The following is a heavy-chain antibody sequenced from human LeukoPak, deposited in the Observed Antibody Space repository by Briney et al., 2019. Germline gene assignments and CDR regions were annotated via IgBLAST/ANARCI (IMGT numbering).Heavy chain of an antibody. CDR2: ISWNSGSI. J-gene: IGHJ4*02. V-gene: IGHV3-9*01. CDR3: ARDPGSAARPRYYFDY. D-gene: IGHD6-6*01. CDR1: GFTFDDYA. Sequence: GGSLRLSCAASGFTFDDYAMHWVRQAPGKGLEWVSGISWNSGSIGYADSVKGRFTISRDNAKNTLYLQMNSLRAEDTAVYYCARDPGSAARPRYYFDYWGQGTLVTVSS.